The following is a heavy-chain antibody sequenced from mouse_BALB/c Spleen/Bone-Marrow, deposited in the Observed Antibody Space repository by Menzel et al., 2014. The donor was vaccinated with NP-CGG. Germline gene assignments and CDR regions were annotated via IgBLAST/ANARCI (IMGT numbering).Heavy chain of an antibody. Sequence: EVQLQQSGGGLVQPGGSMKLSCVASGFTFSNYWMNWVRQSPEKGLEWVAEIRLKSNNYATHYAESVKGRFTISRDDSKSSVYLQMNNLRAEDTGIYYCTSMRRRGFAYWGQGTLSLSLQ. D-gene: IGHD2-3*01. V-gene: IGHV6-6*02. CDR1: GFTFSNYW. CDR2: IRLKSNNYAT. J-gene: IGHJ3*01. CDR3: TSMRRRGFAY.